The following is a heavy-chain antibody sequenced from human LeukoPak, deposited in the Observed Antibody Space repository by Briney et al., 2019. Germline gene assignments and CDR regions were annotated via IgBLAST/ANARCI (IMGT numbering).Heavy chain of an antibody. CDR2: INPNSGGT. D-gene: IGHD7-27*01. J-gene: IGHJ3*02. CDR1: GYTFTGYY. V-gene: IGHV1-2*02. CDR3: AREGNWGRYGAFDI. Sequence: ASVKVSCKASGYTFTGYYMHWVRQAPGQGLEWMGWINPNSGGTNYAQKFQGRVTMTRDTSISTAYMELSRLRSEDTAVYYCAREGNWGRYGAFDIWGQGTMVTVSS.